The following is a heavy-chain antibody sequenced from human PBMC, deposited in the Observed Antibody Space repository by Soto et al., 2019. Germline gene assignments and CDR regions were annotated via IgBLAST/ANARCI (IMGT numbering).Heavy chain of an antibody. J-gene: IGHJ4*02. Sequence: QVQLVESGGGVVQPGRSLRLSCAASGFTFSSYGMHWVRQALGKGLEWVAVISYDGSNKYYADSVKGRFTISRDNSKNTLYLQMNSLRAEDTAVYYCAKGSLRYFDWLPVDYWGQGTLVTVSS. CDR3: AKGSLRYFDWLPVDY. V-gene: IGHV3-30*18. CDR2: ISYDGSNK. CDR1: GFTFSSYG. D-gene: IGHD3-9*01.